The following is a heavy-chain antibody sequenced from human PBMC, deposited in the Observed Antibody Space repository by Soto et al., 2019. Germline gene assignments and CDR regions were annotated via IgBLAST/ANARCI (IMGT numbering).Heavy chain of an antibody. D-gene: IGHD1-20*01. CDR1: GFTFSSYG. V-gene: IGHV3-30*18. CDR3: AKSLNWNDELSYYFDY. CDR2: ISYDGSNK. Sequence: GGSLRLSCAASGFTFSSYGMHWVRQAPGKGLEWVAVISYDGSNKYYADSVKGRFTISRDNSKNTLYLQMNSLRAEDTAVYYCAKSLNWNDELSYYFDYWGQGTLVTVSS. J-gene: IGHJ4*02.